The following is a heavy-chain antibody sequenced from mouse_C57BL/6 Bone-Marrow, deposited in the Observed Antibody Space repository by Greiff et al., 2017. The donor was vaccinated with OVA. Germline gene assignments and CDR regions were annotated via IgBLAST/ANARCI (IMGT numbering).Heavy chain of an antibody. Sequence: VQLQQSGPELVKPGASVKISCKASGYTFTDYYMNWVKQSHGKSLEWIGDINPNNGGTSYNQKFKGKATLTVDKSSSTAYMELSSLTNEDSAVYYCTREGITTVVADYWGQGTTLTVSS. J-gene: IGHJ2*01. V-gene: IGHV1-26*01. CDR3: TREGITTVVADY. CDR1: GYTFTDYY. CDR2: INPNNGGT. D-gene: IGHD1-1*01.